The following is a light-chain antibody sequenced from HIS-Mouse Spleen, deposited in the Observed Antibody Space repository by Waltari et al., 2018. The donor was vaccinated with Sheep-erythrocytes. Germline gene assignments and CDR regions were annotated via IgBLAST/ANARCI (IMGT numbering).Light chain of an antibody. CDR3: CSYAGSSTLV. V-gene: IGLV2-23*01. Sequence: QSALTQPASVSGSPGQSITISCTGTSSDVGSYNLVSWYQQHPGKAPKLMIYEASKRPSGFSNRFSGSKSGNTASLTSSGLQAEDEADYYCCSYAGSSTLVFGGGTKLTVL. CDR1: SSDVGSYNL. J-gene: IGLJ2*01. CDR2: EAS.